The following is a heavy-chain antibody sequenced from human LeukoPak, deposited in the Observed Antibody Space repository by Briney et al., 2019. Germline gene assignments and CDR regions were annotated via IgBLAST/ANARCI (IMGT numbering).Heavy chain of an antibody. Sequence: SETLSLTCTASGGSISSSSYYWGWIRQPPGKGLEWIGSIYYSGSTYYNPSLKSRVTISVDTSKNQFSLKLSSVTAADTAVYYCAFGLYDFDYWGQGTLVTVSS. CDR3: AFGLYDFDY. CDR2: IYYSGST. CDR1: GGSISSSSYY. J-gene: IGHJ4*02. D-gene: IGHD5/OR15-5a*01. V-gene: IGHV4-39*07.